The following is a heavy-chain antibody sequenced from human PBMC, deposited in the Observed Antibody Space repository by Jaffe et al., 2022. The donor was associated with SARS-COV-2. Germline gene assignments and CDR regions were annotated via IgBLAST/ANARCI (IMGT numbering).Heavy chain of an antibody. CDR1: GFTFSSYE. V-gene: IGHV3-48*03. CDR3: ARESRTLDYGDYVHWYFDL. CDR2: ISSSGSTI. Sequence: EVQLVESGGGLVQPGGSLRLSCAASGFTFSSYEMNWVRQAPGKGLEWVSYISSSGSTIYYADSVKGRFTISRDNAKNSLYLQMNSLRAEDTAVYYCARESRTLDYGDYVHWYFDLWGRGTLVTVSS. D-gene: IGHD4-17*01. J-gene: IGHJ2*01.